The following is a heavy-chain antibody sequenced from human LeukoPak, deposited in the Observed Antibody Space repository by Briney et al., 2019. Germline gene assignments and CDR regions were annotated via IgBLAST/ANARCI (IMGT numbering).Heavy chain of an antibody. Sequence: SETLSLTCTVSGGSISSYYWSWIRQPAGKGLEWIGRIYTSGSTNYNPSLKGRVTMSVDTSKNQFSLKLSSVTAADTAVYYCARLRADCSSTSCYNDAFDIWGQGTMVTVSS. V-gene: IGHV4-4*07. J-gene: IGHJ3*02. CDR3: ARLRADCSSTSCYNDAFDI. CDR2: IYTSGST. D-gene: IGHD2-2*01. CDR1: GGSISSYY.